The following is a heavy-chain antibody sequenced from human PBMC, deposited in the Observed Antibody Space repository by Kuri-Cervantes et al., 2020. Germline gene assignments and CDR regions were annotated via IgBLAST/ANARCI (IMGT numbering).Heavy chain of an antibody. CDR2: IYWQIGVI. CDR3: TRDISPGGADV. V-gene: IGHV3-9*02. Sequence: GGSLRLSCVASGFSSQDHAMHWVRQAPGKGLEWVSGIYWQIGVIDYADSVRGRFTTSRDTAKNSLYLQINSLRPEDTALYYCTRDISPGGADVWGQGTTVTVFS. J-gene: IGHJ6*02. CDR1: GFSSQDHA. D-gene: IGHD3-10*01.